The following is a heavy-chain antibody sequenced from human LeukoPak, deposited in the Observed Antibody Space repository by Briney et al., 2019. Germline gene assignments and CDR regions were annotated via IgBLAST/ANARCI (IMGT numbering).Heavy chain of an antibody. Sequence: GESLKISCKGSGYSFTSYWIGWVRQMPGKGLEWMGIIYPGDSDTRYSPSFQGQVTISADKSISTAYLQWSSLKASDTAMYYCARSITMVRGVPYNWFDPWGQGTLGTVSS. CDR1: GYSFTSYW. V-gene: IGHV5-51*01. D-gene: IGHD3-10*01. CDR3: ARSITMVRGVPYNWFDP. J-gene: IGHJ5*02. CDR2: IYPGDSDT.